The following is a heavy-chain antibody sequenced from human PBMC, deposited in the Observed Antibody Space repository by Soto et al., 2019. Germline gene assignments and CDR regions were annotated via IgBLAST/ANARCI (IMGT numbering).Heavy chain of an antibody. CDR3: ARVRRYDGSGSYYGMDV. CDR1: GFTVSSNY. Sequence: PGGSLRLSCAASGFTVSSNYMSWVRQAPGKGLEWVSVIYSGGSTYYADSVKGRFTISRDNSKNTLYLQMNSLRAEDTAVYYCARVRRYDGSGSYYGMDVWGQGTTVTVSS. D-gene: IGHD3-10*01. J-gene: IGHJ6*02. CDR2: IYSGGST. V-gene: IGHV3-53*01.